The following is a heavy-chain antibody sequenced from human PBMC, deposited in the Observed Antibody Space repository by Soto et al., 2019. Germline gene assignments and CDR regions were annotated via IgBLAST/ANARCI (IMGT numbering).Heavy chain of an antibody. Sequence: SETLSLTCRISGGSISSYYWNWIRQAPGKGLQWIGYTYYSGSTTYNPSLKSRVTISVDSSKNQFSLKLDSVTPADTAVYYCARVRGTAGKRYFDYWGPGTLVTVSS. CDR3: ARVRGTAGKRYFDY. V-gene: IGHV4-59*01. D-gene: IGHD6-13*01. CDR1: GGSISSYY. CDR2: TYYSGST. J-gene: IGHJ4*02.